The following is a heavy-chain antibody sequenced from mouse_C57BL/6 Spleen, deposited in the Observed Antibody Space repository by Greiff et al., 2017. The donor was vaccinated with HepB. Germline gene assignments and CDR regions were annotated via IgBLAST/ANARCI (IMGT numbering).Heavy chain of an antibody. D-gene: IGHD1-1*01. J-gene: IGHJ2*01. V-gene: IGHV1-82*01. Sequence: VKLMESGPELVKPGASVKISCKASGYAFSSSWMNWVKQRPGKGLEWIGRIYPGDGDTNYNGKFKGKATLTADKSSSTAYMQLSSLTSEDSAVYFCARLDYGSDYWGQGTTLTVSS. CDR3: ARLDYGSDY. CDR1: GYAFSSSW. CDR2: IYPGDGDT.